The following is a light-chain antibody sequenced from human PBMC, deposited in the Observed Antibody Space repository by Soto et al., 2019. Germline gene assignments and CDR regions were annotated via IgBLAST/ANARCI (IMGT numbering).Light chain of an antibody. CDR1: SSDVGGYDR. V-gene: IGLV2-8*01. Sequence: QSALTQPPSASGSPGQSVTISCTGTSSDVGGYDRGSWFQQHPGKAPKLIIYGVTDRSSGVPYRFSGSKSGNTASLTVSGLQAEDEADYYCASYGGRDDMIFGGGTKLTVL. CDR3: ASYGGRDDMI. CDR2: GVT. J-gene: IGLJ2*01.